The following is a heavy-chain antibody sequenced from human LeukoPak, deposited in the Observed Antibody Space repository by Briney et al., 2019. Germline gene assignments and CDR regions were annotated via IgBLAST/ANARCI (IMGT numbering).Heavy chain of an antibody. V-gene: IGHV3-30*04. CDR1: GFTFSSYA. CDR2: ISYDGSNK. Sequence: PGRSLRLSCAASGFTFSSYAMHWVRQAPGKGLEWVAVISYDGSNKYYADSVEGRFTISRDNSKNTLYLQMNSLRAEDTAVYYCAREHGDYGNYWGQGTLVTVSS. J-gene: IGHJ4*02. CDR3: AREHGDYGNY. D-gene: IGHD4-17*01.